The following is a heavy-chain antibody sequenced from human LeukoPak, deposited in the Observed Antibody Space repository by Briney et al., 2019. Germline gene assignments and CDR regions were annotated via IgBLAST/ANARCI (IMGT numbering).Heavy chain of an antibody. V-gene: IGHV4-39*01. Sequence: SETLSLTCTVSGGSISSSSYYWGWIRQPPGKGLEWIGSIYYSGSTYYNPSLKSRVTISVDTSKNQFSLKLSSVTAADTAVYYCARQEDSSGWYGGDWYFDLWGRGTLVTASS. CDR3: ARQEDSSGWYGGDWYFDL. J-gene: IGHJ2*01. CDR1: GGSISSSSYY. CDR2: IYYSGST. D-gene: IGHD6-19*01.